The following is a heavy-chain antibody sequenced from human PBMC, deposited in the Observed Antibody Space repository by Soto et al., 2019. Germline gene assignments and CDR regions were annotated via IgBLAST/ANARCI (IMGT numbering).Heavy chain of an antibody. D-gene: IGHD3-16*01. V-gene: IGHV1-69*01. Sequence: QVQLVQSGAEVKKPGSSVKVSCKASGGTFSSYSINWVRQAPGQGLEWMGEIIPIFGTANYAQKFQGRVTITADESTGTALMEVSRLGSEDTAVDFWAGDWGRDSGGIDYWGQGTLVTVSS. J-gene: IGHJ4*02. CDR2: IIPIFGTA. CDR1: GGTFSSYS. CDR3: AGDWGRDSGGIDY.